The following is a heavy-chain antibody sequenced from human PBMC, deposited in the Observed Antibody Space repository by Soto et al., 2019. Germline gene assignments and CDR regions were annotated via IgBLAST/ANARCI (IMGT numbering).Heavy chain of an antibody. V-gene: IGHV1-2*04. Sequence: QVQLVQSGAEVKKPGASVKVSCKASGYTFTGYYMHWVRQAPGQGLEWMGWINPNSGGTNYAQKFQGWAKMASDTTLSTVYMELSRLRSDDTDVYYCASGDLLSWAYWGQGTLVTVSS. J-gene: IGHJ4*02. CDR3: ASGDLLSWAY. CDR1: GYTFTGYY. D-gene: IGHD1-26*01. CDR2: INPNSGGT.